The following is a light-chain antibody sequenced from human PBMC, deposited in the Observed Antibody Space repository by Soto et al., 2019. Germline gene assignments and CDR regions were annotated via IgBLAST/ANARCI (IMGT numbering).Light chain of an antibody. V-gene: IGLV2-14*01. Sequence: LTQPASVSWCPGQSITISCTGTSSDIGGYYYVSLYQHHPGKAPKLLIYQVTNRPSRVSNRFSGSKSGNTASLTISGLQADDEADYYCTSYSSSDIFYVFGTGTKVTVL. CDR3: TSYSSSDIFYV. CDR2: QVT. CDR1: SSDIGGYYY. J-gene: IGLJ1*01.